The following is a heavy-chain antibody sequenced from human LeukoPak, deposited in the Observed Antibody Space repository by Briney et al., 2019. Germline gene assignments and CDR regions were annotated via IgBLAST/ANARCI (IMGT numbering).Heavy chain of an antibody. Sequence: SGTALVKPTQTLTLTCTFSGFSLSTSGMRVSWIRQPPGKALEWLARIDWDDDKFYNTSLRTRLTISKDTSKNKVVLKMTNMDPVDTATYYCARMAPPVGYYDSSGYCDYWGQGTLVTVSS. CDR3: ARMAPPVGYYDSSGYCDY. V-gene: IGHV2-70*04. CDR2: IDWDDDK. D-gene: IGHD3-22*01. J-gene: IGHJ4*02. CDR1: GFSLSTSGMR.